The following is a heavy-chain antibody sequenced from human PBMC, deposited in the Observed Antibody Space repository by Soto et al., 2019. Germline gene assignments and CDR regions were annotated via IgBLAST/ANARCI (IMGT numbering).Heavy chain of an antibody. D-gene: IGHD1-1*01. CDR2: IFDSDAVI. J-gene: IGHJ5*02. Sequence: EVQLLESGGGLVQPGGSLRLSCAASGFTLSSYPMVWVRQAPGKGLEWVASIFDSDAVIYSVDSVKGRFTISRDNSRYQLYLQMSSLRVEDTAVYHCAKYGPRTTPHYLDPWGQGTLVTVSS. V-gene: IGHV3-23*01. CDR1: GFTLSSYP. CDR3: AKYGPRTTPHYLDP.